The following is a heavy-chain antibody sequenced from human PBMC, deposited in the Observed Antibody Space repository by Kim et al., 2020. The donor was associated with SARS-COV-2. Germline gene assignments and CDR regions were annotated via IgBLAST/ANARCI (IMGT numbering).Heavy chain of an antibody. D-gene: IGHD2-15*01. V-gene: IGHV1-69*04. CDR1: GGTFSSYA. CDR3: ARDGYCRGGSCYFFDY. J-gene: IGHJ4*02. Sequence: SVKVSCKASGGTFSSYAISWVRQAPGQGLEWMGRIIPILGIANYAQKFQGRVTITADKSTSTAYMELSSMRSEDTAVYYCARDGYCRGGSCYFFDYWGQGTLVTVSS. CDR2: IIPILGIA.